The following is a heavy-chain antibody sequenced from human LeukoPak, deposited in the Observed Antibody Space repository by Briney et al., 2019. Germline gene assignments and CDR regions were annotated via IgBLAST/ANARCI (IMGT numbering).Heavy chain of an antibody. CDR1: GGSFSGYY. J-gene: IGHJ4*02. CDR2: INHSGST. Sequence: PSETLSLTCAVYGGSFSGYYWSWIRQPPGKGLEWIGEINHSGSTNYNPSLKSRVTISVDTSKNQFSLKLSSVTAADTAVYYCARGPMITFGGVIAYYFDYWGQGTLVTVSS. V-gene: IGHV4-34*01. D-gene: IGHD3-16*02. CDR3: ARGPMITFGGVIAYYFDY.